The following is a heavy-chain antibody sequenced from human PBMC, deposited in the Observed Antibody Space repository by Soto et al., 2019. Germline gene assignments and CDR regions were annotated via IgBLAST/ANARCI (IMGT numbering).Heavy chain of an antibody. CDR3: ATLKKGDYYHMDV. CDR2: LYYSGST. V-gene: IGHV4-31*03. J-gene: IGHJ6*03. Sequence: PSETLSLTCTVSGGSLSSGAYYWNWIRQHPGKGLEWIGYLYYSGSTYYNPSLKSRVTISGDTSKNQFSLKLSSVTAADTGVYYCATLKKGDYYHMDVWGKGTTVTVSS. D-gene: IGHD1-26*01. CDR1: GGSLSSGAYY.